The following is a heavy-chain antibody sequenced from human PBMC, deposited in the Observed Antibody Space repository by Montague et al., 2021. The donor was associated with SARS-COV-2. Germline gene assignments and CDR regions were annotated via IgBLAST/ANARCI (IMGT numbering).Heavy chain of an antibody. D-gene: IGHD5-18*01. CDR2: IYYSGST. V-gene: IGHV4-39*01. J-gene: IGHJ6*02. CDR3: ARSSGYNYDISYYGMDV. Sequence: SETLSLTCTVSGSSISSSDYYWGWIRQPPGKGLEWIGTIYYSGSTYYSPSLKSRVTISVDTSKNQFSLKLTSLTAADTAVYYCARSSGYNYDISYYGMDVWGQGTTVTVSS. CDR1: GSSISSSDYY.